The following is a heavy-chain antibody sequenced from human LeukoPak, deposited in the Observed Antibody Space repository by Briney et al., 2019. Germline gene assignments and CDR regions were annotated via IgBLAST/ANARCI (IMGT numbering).Heavy chain of an antibody. CDR3: ARRTKGGNYYYYYMDV. V-gene: IGHV4-4*09. CDR2: IYTSGST. Sequence: PSETLSLTCTVSGGSISSYYWSWIRQPPGKGLEWIGYIYTSGSTNYNPSLKSRVTISVDTSKNQFSLKLSSVTAADTAVYYCARRTKGGNYYYYYMDVWGKGTTVTVSS. CDR1: GGSISSYY. J-gene: IGHJ6*03. D-gene: IGHD1-1*01.